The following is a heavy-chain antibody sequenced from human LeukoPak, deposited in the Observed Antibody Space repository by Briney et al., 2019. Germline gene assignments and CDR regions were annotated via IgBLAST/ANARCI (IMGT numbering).Heavy chain of an antibody. CDR1: GGSISSHY. J-gene: IGHJ4*02. CDR2: IYYSGST. V-gene: IGHV4-59*11. Sequence: SETLSLTCTVSGGSISSHYWSWIRQPPGKGLEWIGYIYYSGSTYYNPSLRSRVAISVDTSKNLFSLKLSSVTAADTAVYYCARVQRPLDGADYWGQGTLVTVSS. D-gene: IGHD1-1*01. CDR3: ARVQRPLDGADY.